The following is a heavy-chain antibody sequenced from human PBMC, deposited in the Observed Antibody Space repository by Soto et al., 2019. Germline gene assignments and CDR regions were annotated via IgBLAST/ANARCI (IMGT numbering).Heavy chain of an antibody. CDR3: ARSGGWLQYFDY. CDR2: IDWDDDK. V-gene: IGHV2-70*11. J-gene: IGHJ4*02. D-gene: IGHD3-16*01. CDR1: GFSLSTSGMC. Sequence: SGPTLVNPTQTLTLTCTFSGFSLSTSGMCVSWIRQPPGKALEWLARIDWDDDKYYSTSLKTRLTISKDTSKNQVVLTMTNMDPVDTATYYCARSGGWLQYFDYWGQGTLVTVSS.